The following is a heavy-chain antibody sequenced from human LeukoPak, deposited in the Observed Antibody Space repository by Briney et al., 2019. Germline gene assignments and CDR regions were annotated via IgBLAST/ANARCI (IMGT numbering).Heavy chain of an antibody. Sequence: GGSLRLSCAASGFTFSSCGMNWVRLAPGKGLEWVSYISSSSNTKYYADSVKGRFTISRDNAKNSLYLQMNSLRAEDTAVYFCARGGSYSLAIGYWGQGTLVTVSS. CDR2: ISSSSNTK. D-gene: IGHD1-26*01. CDR1: GFTFSSCG. CDR3: ARGGSYSLAIGY. J-gene: IGHJ4*02. V-gene: IGHV3-48*01.